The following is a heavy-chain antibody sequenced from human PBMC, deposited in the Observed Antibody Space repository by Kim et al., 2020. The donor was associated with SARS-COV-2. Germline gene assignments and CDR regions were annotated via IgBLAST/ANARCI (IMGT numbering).Heavy chain of an antibody. CDR3: TRARTGGASPFDF. D-gene: IGHD2-8*02. V-gene: IGHV4-31*02. J-gene: IGHJ4*02. Sequence: YYNPSLKRRVNISPDKPKNQFSLRLTSVTAADTAIYYCTRARTGGASPFDFWGQGTLVTISS.